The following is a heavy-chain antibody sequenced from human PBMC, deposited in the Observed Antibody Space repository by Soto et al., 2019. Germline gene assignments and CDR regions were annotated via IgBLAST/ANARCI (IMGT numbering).Heavy chain of an antibody. D-gene: IGHD6-13*01. J-gene: IGHJ4*02. CDR1: GFTFNSSA. CDR2: ISGTGGST. Sequence: EVQLLESGGGLVQPGGSLRLSCAASGFTFNSSAMSWVRQAPGKWLEWVSAISGTGGSTYYADSVKGRFTISRDNSKNTLFLQMNSLRAEDTVVYSCAKDVHYNSRTDYFDYWGQGTLVTVSS. CDR3: AKDVHYNSRTDYFDY. V-gene: IGHV3-23*01.